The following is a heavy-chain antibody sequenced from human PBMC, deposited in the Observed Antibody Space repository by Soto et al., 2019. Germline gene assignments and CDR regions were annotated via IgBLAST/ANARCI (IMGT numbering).Heavy chain of an antibody. CDR2: IYYSGST. D-gene: IGHD2-15*01. CDR1: GGSISSYY. Sequence: LSLTCTVSGGSISSYYWSWIRQPPGKGLEWIGYIYYSGSTNYNPSPKSRVTISVDTSKNQFSLKLSSVTAADTAVYYCARARPPDIVVVVPRPGYYGMDVWGQGTTVTVSS. V-gene: IGHV4-59*01. J-gene: IGHJ6*02. CDR3: ARARPPDIVVVVPRPGYYGMDV.